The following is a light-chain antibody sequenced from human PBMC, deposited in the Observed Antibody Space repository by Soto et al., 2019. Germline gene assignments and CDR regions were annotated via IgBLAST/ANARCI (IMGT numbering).Light chain of an antibody. CDR2: GAS. Sequence: EIVLTQSPGTLSLSPGERATLSCRASQSISSSYLAWYQQKPGQAPRLLIYGASTRATGIPARFSGSGSGTDFTLTISSLEPEHFSVYYCQQRYNWPITFGQGTRLEIK. V-gene: IGKV3D-20*02. CDR3: QQRYNWPIT. CDR1: QSISSSY. J-gene: IGKJ5*01.